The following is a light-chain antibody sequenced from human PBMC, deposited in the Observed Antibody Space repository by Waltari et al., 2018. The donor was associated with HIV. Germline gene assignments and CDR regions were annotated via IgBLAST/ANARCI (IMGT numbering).Light chain of an antibody. CDR3: QHSYSSPGT. J-gene: IGKJ1*01. CDR2: TAI. Sequence: DIQMTQSPSSLSASVGDRVTITCRASQSISNYLNWYQHKPGKAPNLLIYTAISLQSGVPSRFSGSGSGTDFTLTINSLQPEDFATYFCQHSYSSPGTFGQGTKVEIQ. V-gene: IGKV1-39*01. CDR1: QSISNY.